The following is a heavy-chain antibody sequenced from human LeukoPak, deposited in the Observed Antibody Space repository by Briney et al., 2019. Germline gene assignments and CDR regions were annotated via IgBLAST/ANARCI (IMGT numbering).Heavy chain of an antibody. V-gene: IGHV3-21*01. CDR2: ISSSSSYI. Sequence: GGSLRLSCAASGFTFSSYSMNWVRQAPGKGLEWVSSISSSSSYIYYADSVKGRFTISRDNAKNLLYLQMNSLRAEDTAVYYCAREIWFGELEGDYWGQGTLVTVSS. CDR1: GFTFSSYS. D-gene: IGHD3-10*01. J-gene: IGHJ4*02. CDR3: AREIWFGELEGDY.